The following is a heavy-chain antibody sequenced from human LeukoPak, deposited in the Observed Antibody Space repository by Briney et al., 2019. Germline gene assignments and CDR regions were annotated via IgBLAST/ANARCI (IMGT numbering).Heavy chain of an antibody. CDR1: GYTFSSYY. V-gene: IGHV1-2*06. Sequence: ASVKVSCKASGYTFSSYYMHWVRQAPGQGLEWMGRNNPNSGGTNYAQKFQGRVTMTRDTSISTAYMELSRLRSDDTAVYYCARDLTPKLRALDYWGQGTLVTVSS. CDR2: NNPNSGGT. CDR3: ARDLTPKLRALDY. D-gene: IGHD3-16*01. J-gene: IGHJ4*02.